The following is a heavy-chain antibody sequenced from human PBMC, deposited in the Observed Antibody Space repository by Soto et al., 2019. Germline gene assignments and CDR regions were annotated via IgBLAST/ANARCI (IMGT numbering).Heavy chain of an antibody. CDR2: ISSSSSYI. CDR1: GFTFSSYS. J-gene: IGHJ6*01. CDR3: ATDGPRIPALAGDYYGMDV. Sequence: EVQLVESGGGLVKPGGSLRLSCAASGFTFSSYSMNWVRQAPGKGLEWFSSISSSSSYIYYADSVKGRFTISRDNAMNSLYPQMNSLRAEDTAVYYCATDGPRIPALAGDYYGMDVWGHGNTVTVST. V-gene: IGHV3-21*01. D-gene: IGHD2-2*01.